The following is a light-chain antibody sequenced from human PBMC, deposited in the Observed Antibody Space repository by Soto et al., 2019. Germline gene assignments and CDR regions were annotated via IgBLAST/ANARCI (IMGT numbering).Light chain of an antibody. CDR1: RSNIENNF. V-gene: IGLV1-47*01. Sequence: QSVLTQPPSVSGTPGQRVTIPCSGSRSNIENNFIYWYQQLPGTAPKLLIYRNNQRPSGVPDRFSGSKSGTSASLAISGLRSEDEAEYHCATWDDSLTGLVVFGGGTKVTVL. CDR3: ATWDDSLTGLVV. CDR2: RNN. J-gene: IGLJ2*01.